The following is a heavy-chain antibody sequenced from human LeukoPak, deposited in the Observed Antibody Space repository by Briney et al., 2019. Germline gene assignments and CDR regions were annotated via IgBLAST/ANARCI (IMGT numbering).Heavy chain of an antibody. CDR3: ARHGYCSGGSCYWDY. CDR1: GGSISSYY. D-gene: IGHD2-15*01. J-gene: IGHJ4*02. CDR2: IYYSGTT. V-gene: IGHV4-59*08. Sequence: SETLSLTCTVSGGSISSYYWSWIRQPPKKGLEWIGYIYYSGTTRYNPSLKSRVTISLDTSKNQFSLKLSSVTAADTAVYYCARHGYCSGGSCYWDYWGQGTLVTVSS.